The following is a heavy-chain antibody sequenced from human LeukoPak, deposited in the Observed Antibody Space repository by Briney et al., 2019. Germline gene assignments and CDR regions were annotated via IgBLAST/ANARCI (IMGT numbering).Heavy chain of an antibody. Sequence: GGSLRLSCAASGFTVSSNYMSWVRQAPGKGLEWVSVIYSGGSTYYADSVKGRFTISRDNSKNTLYLRINSLRVEDTAVYYCAKDHSGANDYWGQGTLVTVSS. CDR2: IYSGGST. CDR3: AKDHSGANDY. J-gene: IGHJ4*02. V-gene: IGHV3-53*01. D-gene: IGHD6-25*01. CDR1: GFTVSSNY.